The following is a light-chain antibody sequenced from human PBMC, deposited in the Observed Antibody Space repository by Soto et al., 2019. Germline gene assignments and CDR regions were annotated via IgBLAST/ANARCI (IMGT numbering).Light chain of an antibody. J-gene: IGKJ1*01. V-gene: IGKV3-20*01. CDR3: QQYSSAPPRT. CDR2: DAS. Sequence: EIVLTQSPGTLSLSPGEGATLSCRASQNIFSNFLAWYQQKPGQAPRLLIYDASSRATGVPDRFSGSGSGTDFTLIISRLEPEDCAVYYCQQYSSAPPRTCGQGTRVEV. CDR1: QNIFSNF.